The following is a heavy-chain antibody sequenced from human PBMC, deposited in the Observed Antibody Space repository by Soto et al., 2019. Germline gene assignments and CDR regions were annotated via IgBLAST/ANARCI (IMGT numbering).Heavy chain of an antibody. D-gene: IGHD2-21*02. CDR3: ARAFCGGDCFGKIVYSLYGKDP. CDR2: INPSGGST. V-gene: IGHV1-46*01. CDR1: GYTFTNFY. Sequence: ASVKFSCKSSGYTFTNFYIHWVRQAPGQGLEWMGIINPSGGSTSYAQKFQDRVIMSRDTSSSTVYLELSSLTSKDTAMYFCARAFCGGDCFGKIVYSLYGKDPRGQGTTV. J-gene: IGHJ6*01.